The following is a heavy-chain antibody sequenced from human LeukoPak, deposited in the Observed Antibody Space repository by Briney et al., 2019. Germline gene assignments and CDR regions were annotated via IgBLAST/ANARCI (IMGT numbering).Heavy chain of an antibody. Sequence: SETLSLTCTVSGGSISSYYWSWIRQPPGKGLEWIGYIYYSGSTNYNPSLKSRVTISVDTSKNQFSLKLSSATAADTAVYYCARVKYYYDSSGYYRIYYFDYWGQGTLVTGSS. J-gene: IGHJ4*02. V-gene: IGHV4-59*01. CDR2: IYYSGST. CDR1: GGSISSYY. CDR3: ARVKYYYDSSGYYRIYYFDY. D-gene: IGHD3-22*01.